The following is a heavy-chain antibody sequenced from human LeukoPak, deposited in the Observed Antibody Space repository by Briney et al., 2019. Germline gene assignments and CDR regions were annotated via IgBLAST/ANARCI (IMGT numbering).Heavy chain of an antibody. CDR2: ISHDGSSK. CDR3: AKDTVVTLGYYFDY. D-gene: IGHD4-23*01. J-gene: IGHJ4*02. Sequence: GGSLRLSCAASGFTFSSYGMHWVRQAPGKGLEWVAGISHDGSSKYYADSVKGRFTISRDNSKNTLDLQMNSLRAEDTAVYYCAKDTVVTLGYYFDYWGQGTLVTVSS. V-gene: IGHV3-30*18. CDR1: GFTFSSYG.